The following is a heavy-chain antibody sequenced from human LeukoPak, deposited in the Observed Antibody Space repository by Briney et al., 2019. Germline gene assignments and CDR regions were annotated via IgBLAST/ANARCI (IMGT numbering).Heavy chain of an antibody. CDR2: ISSSGSTI. D-gene: IGHD2-2*01. V-gene: IGHV3-48*03. J-gene: IGHJ6*04. CDR1: GFTFSSYE. CDR3: ARVVVLTADV. Sequence: PGGSLRLSCAASGFTFSSYEMNWVRQAPGKGLEWVSYISSSGSTIYYADSVKGRFTISRDNAKNSLYLQMNSLRAEDTAVYYCARVVVLTADVWGKGTTVTVSS.